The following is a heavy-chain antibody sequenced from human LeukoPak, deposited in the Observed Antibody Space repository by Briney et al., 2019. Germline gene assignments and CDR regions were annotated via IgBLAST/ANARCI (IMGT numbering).Heavy chain of an antibody. Sequence: ASVKVSCKASGYIFITYGISWVRQAPGQGLEWMGWISAYNGNTNYAQKLQGRVTMTTDTSTSTAYMELRSLRSDDTAVYYCARDLLANTPFYYYDSSGQRGFDYWGQGTLVTVSS. J-gene: IGHJ4*02. D-gene: IGHD3-22*01. CDR1: GYIFITYG. CDR2: ISAYNGNT. CDR3: ARDLLANTPFYYYDSSGQRGFDY. V-gene: IGHV1-18*01.